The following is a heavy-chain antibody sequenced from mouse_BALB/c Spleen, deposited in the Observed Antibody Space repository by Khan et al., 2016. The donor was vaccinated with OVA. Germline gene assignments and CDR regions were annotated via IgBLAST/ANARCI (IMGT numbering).Heavy chain of an antibody. CDR3: ARDRIDY. J-gene: IGHJ2*01. Sequence: QMQLEESGAELAKPGASVKMSCKASGYTFTSYWMHWINQRPGQGLEWIGYINPTSGYTDYNQKFKDKATLTADKSSSTAYMQLSSLTSDDSAVYYCARDRIDYWGQGTALTVSS. CDR1: GYTFTSYW. V-gene: IGHV1-7*01. CDR2: INPTSGYT.